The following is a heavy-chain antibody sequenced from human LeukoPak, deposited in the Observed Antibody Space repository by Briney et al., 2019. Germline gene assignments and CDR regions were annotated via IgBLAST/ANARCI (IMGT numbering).Heavy chain of an antibody. CDR2: IYWNGGGT. J-gene: IGHJ5*02. D-gene: IGHD5-24*01. CDR3: ARVRDGYNSFVYWFDP. Sequence: GGSLRLSCATSGFSFDNYGMSWVRQAPGKGLEWVSAIYWNGGGTGYADSVKGRFTISRDNAKNSLYLQMNSLRVEDTAVYYCARVRDGYNSFVYWFDPWGQGTLVTVSS. CDR1: GFSFDNYG. V-gene: IGHV3-20*04.